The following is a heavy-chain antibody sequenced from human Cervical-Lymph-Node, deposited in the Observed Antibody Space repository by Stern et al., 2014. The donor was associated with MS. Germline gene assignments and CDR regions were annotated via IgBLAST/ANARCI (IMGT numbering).Heavy chain of an antibody. D-gene: IGHD3-10*01. J-gene: IGHJ3*01. V-gene: IGHV3-30*01. CDR1: GFSFSNYA. CDR2: ASYDGNK. CDR3: ARDRGIDDAFDL. Sequence: VQLVESGGGVAQPGRSLRLSCAASGFSFSNYAAPWVRQAPGKGLEWVAVASYDGNKYSADSVKGRFTVSRDNSKNALYLQMNSLRTEDTAVYYCARDRGIDDAFDLWGQGTMVTVSA.